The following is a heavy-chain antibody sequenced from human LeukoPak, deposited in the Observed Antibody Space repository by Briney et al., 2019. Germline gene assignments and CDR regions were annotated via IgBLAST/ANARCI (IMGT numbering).Heavy chain of an antibody. J-gene: IGHJ4*02. D-gene: IGHD6-19*01. V-gene: IGHV3-21*01. Sequence: GGSLRLSCAASGFTFSSCAMSWVRQAPGKGLEWVSSITTTGTHTYYADSVKGRFTISRDNAKNSSYLQMISLRVEDTAVYYCARGSQWTNGVTDFWGQGTLVTVSS. CDR2: ITTTGTHT. CDR3: ARGSQWTNGVTDF. CDR1: GFTFSSCA.